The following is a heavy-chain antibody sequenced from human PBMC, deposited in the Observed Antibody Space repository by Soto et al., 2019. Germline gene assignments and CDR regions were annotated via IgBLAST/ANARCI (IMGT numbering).Heavy chain of an antibody. V-gene: IGHV4-30-4*01. J-gene: IGHJ4*02. Sequence: PSETLSLTCTVSGGSISSGDYYWSWIRQPPGKGLEWIGYIYYSGSTYYNPSLKSRVTISVDTSKNQFSLKLSSVTAADTAVYYCARWSYYDFWSGLDYWGQGTLVTVSS. CDR2: IYYSGST. CDR1: GGSISSGDYY. CDR3: ARWSYYDFWSGLDY. D-gene: IGHD3-3*01.